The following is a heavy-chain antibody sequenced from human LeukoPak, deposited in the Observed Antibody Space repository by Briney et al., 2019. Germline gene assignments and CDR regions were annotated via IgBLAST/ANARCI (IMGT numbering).Heavy chain of an antibody. Sequence: ASVKVSCKASGYTLSDYDINWVRQATGQGLEYMGWINPNSLIPGYAQKFQGRVTLTMDTSINTAYMGLSGLTSDDTAVYYCARVKRVPEVWFDPWGQGTLVTVSS. J-gene: IGHJ5*02. CDR3: ARVKRVPEVWFDP. V-gene: IGHV1-8*01. D-gene: IGHD6-25*01. CDR2: INPNSLIP. CDR1: GYTLSDYD.